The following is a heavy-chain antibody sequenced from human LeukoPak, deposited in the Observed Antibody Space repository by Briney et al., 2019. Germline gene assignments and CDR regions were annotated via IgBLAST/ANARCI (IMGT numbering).Heavy chain of an antibody. CDR2: ISGSGGST. CDR1: GFTFSSYA. D-gene: IGHD2-2*01. J-gene: IGHJ4*02. V-gene: IGHV3-23*01. Sequence: GGSLRLSCAASGFTFSSYAMSWVRQAPGKGLEWVSAISGSGGSTYYADSVKGRFTISRDNSKNALYLQMNSLRAEDTAVYYCAKDREDAEYYFDYWGQGTLVTVSS. CDR3: AKDREDAEYYFDY.